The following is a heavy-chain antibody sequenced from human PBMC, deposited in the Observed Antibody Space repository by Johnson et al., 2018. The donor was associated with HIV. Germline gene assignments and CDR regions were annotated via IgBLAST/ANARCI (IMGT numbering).Heavy chain of an antibody. CDR3: ARKADAIDI. Sequence: QVQLVESGGGVVQPGRSLRLSCAASGFTFSSYAMHWVRQAPAKVLEWVAVISYDGSDKYYADSVKGRFTISRDSSKNSLYLQMNSLRAGDTAVYYCARKADAIDIWGQGTMVTVSS. V-gene: IGHV3-30*04. CDR1: GFTFSSYA. J-gene: IGHJ3*02. CDR2: ISYDGSDK.